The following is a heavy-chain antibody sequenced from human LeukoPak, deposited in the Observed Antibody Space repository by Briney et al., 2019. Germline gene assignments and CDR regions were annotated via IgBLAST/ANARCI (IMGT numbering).Heavy chain of an antibody. V-gene: IGHV4-34*01. D-gene: IGHD2-2*01. CDR1: GGSFSGYY. J-gene: IGHJ4*02. Sequence: PSETLSLTCAVYGGSFSGYYWSWIRQPPGKGLEWIGEINHSGSTNYNPSLKSRVTISVDTSKNQFSLKLSSVTAADTAVYYCARVYYSSTSCYAYDYWGQGTLVTVSS. CDR2: INHSGST. CDR3: ARVYYSSTSCYAYDY.